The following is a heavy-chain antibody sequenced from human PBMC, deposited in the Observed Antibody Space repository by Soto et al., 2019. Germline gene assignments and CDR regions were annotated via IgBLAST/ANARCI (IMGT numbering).Heavy chain of an antibody. J-gene: IGHJ4*02. Sequence: QVQLVQSGAEVKKPGASVKVSCKASGYTFTSYGISWVRQAPGQGLEWMGWISAYNGNTNYAQKFQDRVTMTTDTSTSTAYMELRSLRSYDTAVYYCARAAYEILTGYYRRWGQGTLVTVSS. CDR3: ARAAYEILTGYYRR. V-gene: IGHV1-18*01. CDR1: GYTFTSYG. CDR2: ISAYNGNT. D-gene: IGHD3-9*01.